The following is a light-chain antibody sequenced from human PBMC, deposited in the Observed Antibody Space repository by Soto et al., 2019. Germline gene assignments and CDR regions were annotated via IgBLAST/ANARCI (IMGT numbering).Light chain of an antibody. J-gene: IGLJ3*02. Sequence: SYELTQPPSVSVSPGQTASITCSGDKLGDKYACWYQQKPGQSPVLVIYQDSKRPSGIPERFSGSNSGNTATLTISGTQAMDEADYYCQAWDSSNWVFGGGTKFTVL. CDR1: KLGDKY. V-gene: IGLV3-1*01. CDR2: QDS. CDR3: QAWDSSNWV.